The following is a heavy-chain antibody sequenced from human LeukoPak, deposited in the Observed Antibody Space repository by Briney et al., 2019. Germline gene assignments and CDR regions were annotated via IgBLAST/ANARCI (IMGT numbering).Heavy chain of an antibody. Sequence: GESLKISCKGSGHSFTSYWIGWVRQMPGKGLEWMGIIYPGDSDTRYSPSFQGQVTISADKSISTAYLQWSSLKASDTAMYYCARQIAAAGTWYYYYGMDVWGQGTTVTVSS. J-gene: IGHJ6*02. D-gene: IGHD6-13*01. V-gene: IGHV5-51*01. CDR2: IYPGDSDT. CDR1: GHSFTSYW. CDR3: ARQIAAAGTWYYYYGMDV.